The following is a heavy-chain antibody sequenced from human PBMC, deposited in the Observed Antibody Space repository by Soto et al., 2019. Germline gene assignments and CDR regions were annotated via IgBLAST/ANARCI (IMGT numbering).Heavy chain of an antibody. V-gene: IGHV3-74*01. J-gene: IGHJ4*02. Sequence: GSLRLSCAASGFTFSNYWMHWVRQAPGRGLMWVSRINSDGTGTSYADSVKGRFTISRDNAKNTLYLQMNSLRAEDTAVYYCARGFRDYWGQGTLVTLSS. CDR2: INSDGTGT. CDR1: GFTFSNYW. D-gene: IGHD3-10*01. CDR3: ARGFRDY.